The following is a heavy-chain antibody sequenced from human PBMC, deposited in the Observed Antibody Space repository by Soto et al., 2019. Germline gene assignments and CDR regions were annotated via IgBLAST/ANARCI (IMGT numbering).Heavy chain of an antibody. Sequence: QVQLVQSGAEVKKPGASVKVSCKASGYTFSSYGISWVRQAPGQGLEWMGWISAYNGNTNYAQKLQGRVTMTTDTSTSTAYMELRSLRSDDSAVYYCARDRPYSYDSSAYPAFDYWGQGTLVTVSS. J-gene: IGHJ4*02. D-gene: IGHD3-22*01. CDR2: ISAYNGNT. CDR1: GYTFSSYG. CDR3: ARDRPYSYDSSAYPAFDY. V-gene: IGHV1-18*01.